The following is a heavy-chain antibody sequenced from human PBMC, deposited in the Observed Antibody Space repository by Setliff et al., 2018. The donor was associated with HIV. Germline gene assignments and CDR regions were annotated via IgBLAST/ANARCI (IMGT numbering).Heavy chain of an antibody. J-gene: IGHJ6*04. CDR3: ASGKGVGGVIITGGLDV. V-gene: IGHV1-8*01. Sequence: ASVKVSCKASGHTFTNVDIQWLRRATGQGLEWMGWMNPNSGVSGYAQKFQGRVTMTRDTSISTAYMELSSLTSEDTGVYYCASGKGVGGVIITGGLDVWGKGTTVTVPQ. CDR1: GHTFTNVD. D-gene: IGHD3-10*01. CDR2: MNPNSGVS.